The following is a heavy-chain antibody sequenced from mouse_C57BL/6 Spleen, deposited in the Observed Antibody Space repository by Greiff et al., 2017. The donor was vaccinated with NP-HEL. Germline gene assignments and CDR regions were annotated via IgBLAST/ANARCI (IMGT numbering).Heavy chain of an antibody. CDR1: GFSLTSYG. Sequence: QVQLQQSGPGLVAPSQSLSITCTVSGFSLTSYGVDWVRQPPGKGLEWLGVIWGGGSSNYYSALMSRLSTSKNNSKSQVFLKMNSLQTDDTAMYYCAKHDYQAWFAYWGQGTLVTVSA. CDR3: AKHDYQAWFAY. D-gene: IGHD2-13*01. CDR2: IWGGGSS. V-gene: IGHV2-9*01. J-gene: IGHJ3*01.